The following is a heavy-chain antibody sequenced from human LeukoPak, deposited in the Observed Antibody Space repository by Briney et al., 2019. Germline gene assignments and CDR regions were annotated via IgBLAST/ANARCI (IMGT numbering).Heavy chain of an antibody. Sequence: SETLSLTCTVSGGSMSSYYWNWVRQPPGKGLEYIGHIYYSGSTNYNSSLKSRLTISVDTSKNQFSLKLSSVTAADTAVYYCARDWELLPFDYWGQGTLVTVSS. J-gene: IGHJ4*02. CDR3: ARDWELLPFDY. D-gene: IGHD1-26*01. CDR1: GGSMSSYY. CDR2: IYYSGST. V-gene: IGHV4-59*12.